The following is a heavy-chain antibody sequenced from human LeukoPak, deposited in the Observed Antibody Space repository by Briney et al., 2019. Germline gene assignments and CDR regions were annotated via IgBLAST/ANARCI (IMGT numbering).Heavy chain of an antibody. V-gene: IGHV3-69-1*01. CDR1: EFSVGSNY. D-gene: IGHD1-20*01. Sequence: GGSLRLSCAASEFSVGSNYMTWVRQAPGKGLEWVSSISSIFNTYQADSVRGRFTISRDNAKNSLYLQMNSLRVEDTAVYYCARETYSWNQLPLDLWGQGTLVTVSS. CDR3: ARETYSWNQLPLDL. CDR2: ISSIFNT. J-gene: IGHJ5*02.